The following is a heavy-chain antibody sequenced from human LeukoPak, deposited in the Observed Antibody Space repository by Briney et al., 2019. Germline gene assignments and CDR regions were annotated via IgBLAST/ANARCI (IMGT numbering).Heavy chain of an antibody. D-gene: IGHD1-26*01. CDR3: ARSRVGETPLNK. V-gene: IGHV3-74*01. CDR1: GFTFSGFW. J-gene: IGHJ4*02. CDR2: ISFDGSDA. Sequence: PGGSLRLSCAASGFTFSGFWMHWVRQAPGKGLVWVSCISFDGSDATHADSVKGRFTISRDNSKNTLYLQMDTLRAEDTAVYFCARSRVGETPLNKWGQGTLVTVSS.